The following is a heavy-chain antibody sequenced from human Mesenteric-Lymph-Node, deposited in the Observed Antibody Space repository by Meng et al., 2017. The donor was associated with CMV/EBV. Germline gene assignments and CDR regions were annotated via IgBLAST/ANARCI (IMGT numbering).Heavy chain of an antibody. D-gene: IGHD2-2*01. Sequence: GGSLRLSCAASGFTFSSYAMHWVRQAPGKGLEWVAVISYDGSNKYYADSVKGRFTNSRDNSKNTLYLQMNSLRAEDTAVYYCARDPGGVVVPAAMYFDYWGQGTLVTVSS. V-gene: IGHV3-30-3*01. CDR3: ARDPGGVVVPAAMYFDY. J-gene: IGHJ4*02. CDR1: GFTFSSYA. CDR2: ISYDGSNK.